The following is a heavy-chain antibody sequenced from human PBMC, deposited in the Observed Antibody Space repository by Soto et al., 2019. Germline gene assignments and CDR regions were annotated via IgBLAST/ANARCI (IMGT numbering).Heavy chain of an antibody. Sequence: ASVKVSCKVSGYTLTELSMHWVRQAPGKGLEWMGGFDPEDGETIYAQKFQGRVTMTEDTSTDTAYMELSSLRSEDTAVYYCATGGVYGDWNILFNFAYWGQGTLVTVSS. V-gene: IGHV1-24*01. CDR1: GYTLTELS. J-gene: IGHJ4*02. D-gene: IGHD4-17*01. CDR3: ATGGVYGDWNILFNFAY. CDR2: FDPEDGET.